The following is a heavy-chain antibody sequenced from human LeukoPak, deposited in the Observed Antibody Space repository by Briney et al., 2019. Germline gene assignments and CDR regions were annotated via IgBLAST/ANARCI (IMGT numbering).Heavy chain of an antibody. Sequence: GASVKVSCKASGYTFTSYGISWVRQAPGQGLEWMGWISAYNGNTNYAQKLQGRVTMTTDTSTSTAYMELRSPRSDDTAVYYCARDQGYDYDFWSGYLDYWGQGTLVTVSS. J-gene: IGHJ4*02. V-gene: IGHV1-18*01. CDR3: ARDQGYDYDFWSGYLDY. CDR2: ISAYNGNT. CDR1: GYTFTSYG. D-gene: IGHD3-3*01.